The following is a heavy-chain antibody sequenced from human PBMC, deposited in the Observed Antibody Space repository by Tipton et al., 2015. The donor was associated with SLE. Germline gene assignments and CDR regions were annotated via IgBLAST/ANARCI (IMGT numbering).Heavy chain of an antibody. D-gene: IGHD6-6*01. CDR2: IYSGGST. J-gene: IGHJ4*02. CDR3: ARDELAAHHY. CDR1: GITVSSNY. Sequence: SLRLSCAASGITVSSNYMSWVRQAPGKGLEWVSVIYSGGSTYYADSVKGRFTISRDNSKNTLYLQMNSLRAEDTAVYYCARDELAAHHYWGQGTLVTVSS. V-gene: IGHV3-53*05.